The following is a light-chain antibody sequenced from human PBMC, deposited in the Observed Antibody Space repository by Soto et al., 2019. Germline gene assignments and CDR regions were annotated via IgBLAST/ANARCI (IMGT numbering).Light chain of an antibody. J-gene: IGKJ1*01. CDR1: QSIRTY. CDR2: AAS. CDR3: QQSYSNPRT. V-gene: IGKV1-39*01. Sequence: TQITKTPSSLSASLADRITIHWRASQSIRTYLNWYQQKPGKAPKFLIYAASTLQSGVPSRFSGSGSGTDFTLTISSLQPEDFATYYCQQSYSNPRTFGQGTKVDIK.